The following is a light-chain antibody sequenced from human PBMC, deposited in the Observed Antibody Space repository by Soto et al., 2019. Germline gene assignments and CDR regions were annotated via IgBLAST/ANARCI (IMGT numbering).Light chain of an antibody. CDR2: DVS. V-gene: IGKV1-5*01. J-gene: IGKJ1*01. Sequence: DIQMTQSPSTLSASVGYRFTMTCRASQTVERWLAWYQQKPGKAPNLLISDVSSLERGVPSRFSGSGSATEFTLTISGLQPDDFATYYCQQYKDSMWTFGQGTKVDIK. CDR1: QTVERW. CDR3: QQYKDSMWT.